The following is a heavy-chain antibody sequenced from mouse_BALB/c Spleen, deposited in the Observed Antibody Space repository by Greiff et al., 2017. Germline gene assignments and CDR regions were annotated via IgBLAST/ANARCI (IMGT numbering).Heavy chain of an antibody. J-gene: IGHJ2*01. V-gene: IGHV2-9*02. D-gene: IGHD2-3*01. CDR3: AREVYDGYLY. CDR1: GFSLTSYG. CDR2: IWAGGST. Sequence: QVQLRESGPGLVAPSQSLSITCTVSGFSLTSYGVHWVRQPPGKGLEWLGVIWAGGSTNYNSALMSRLSISKDNSKSQVFLKMNSLQTDDTAMYYCAREVYDGYLYWGQGTTLTVSS.